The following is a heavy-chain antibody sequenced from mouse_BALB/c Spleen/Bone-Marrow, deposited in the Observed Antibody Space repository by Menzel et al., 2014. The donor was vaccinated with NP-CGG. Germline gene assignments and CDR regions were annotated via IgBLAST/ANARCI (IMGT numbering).Heavy chain of an antibody. CDR1: GFTFSSYA. V-gene: IGHV5-9-4*01. CDR2: ISSGGIYT. J-gene: IGHJ4*01. D-gene: IGHD2-1*01. Sequence: EVQRVESGGGLVKPGGSLKLSCAASGFTFSSYAMSWVRQSPEKRLEWVAEISSGGIYTYYPDTVTGRFTISRDNAGNTLYLEMSSLRSEDTAMYYCVRRGKEAMDYWGQGTSVTVSS. CDR3: VRRGKEAMDY.